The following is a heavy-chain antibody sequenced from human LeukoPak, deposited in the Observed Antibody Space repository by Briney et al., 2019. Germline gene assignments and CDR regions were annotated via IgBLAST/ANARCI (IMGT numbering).Heavy chain of an antibody. CDR3: ARGVNSGYFDY. V-gene: IGHV4-61*02. CDR2: IYTSGST. J-gene: IGHJ4*02. Sequence: SETLSLTCTVSGGSISSGSYYWSWIRRPAGKGLEWIGRIYTSGSTNYNPSLKSRVTISVDTSKNQFSLKLTSVTAADTAVYYCARGVNSGYFDYCGQGTLVTVSS. D-gene: IGHD1-26*01. CDR1: GGSISSGSYY.